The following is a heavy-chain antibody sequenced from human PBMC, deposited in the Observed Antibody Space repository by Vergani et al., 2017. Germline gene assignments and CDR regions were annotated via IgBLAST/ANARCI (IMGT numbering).Heavy chain of an antibody. D-gene: IGHD1-26*01. V-gene: IGHV3-7*01. J-gene: IGHJ2*01. CDR3: ATMWXIIHNLRTDWYFAL. CDR2: IKQDESVI. Sequence: EVQLVESGGGLVQPGGSLRLSCAASGFTISSFWMIWVRQTPGKGLEWVANIKQDESVIYYVDSVKGRFTISRDNAKNSLFLQMNRLRDEDTAVYYCATMWXIIHNLRTDWYFALWGRGTLVTVSS. CDR1: GFTISSFW.